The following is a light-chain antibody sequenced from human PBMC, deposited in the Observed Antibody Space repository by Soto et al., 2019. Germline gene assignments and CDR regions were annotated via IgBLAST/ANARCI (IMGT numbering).Light chain of an antibody. Sequence: DIVMTQSPLSLPVTPGEPASISCRSSQSLLHSNGYIHLDWYLQKPGQSPQLRIYLGSNRASGVPDRFSGSGSGTDFTLKISRVEAEDVGVYYCMQALQTPLTFGGGTKVEIK. CDR2: LGS. CDR1: QSLLHSNGYIH. J-gene: IGKJ4*01. CDR3: MQALQTPLT. V-gene: IGKV2-28*01.